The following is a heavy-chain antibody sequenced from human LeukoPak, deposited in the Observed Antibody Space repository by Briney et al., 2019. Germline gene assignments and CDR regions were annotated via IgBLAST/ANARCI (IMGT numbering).Heavy chain of an antibody. Sequence: ASVKVSCKASGYTFTSYGISWVRQAPGQGLELMGWISAYNGNTNYAQKLQGRVTMTTDTSTSTAYMELRSLRSDDTAVYYCARGVRYCSGGSCYYFDYWGQGTPVTVSS. J-gene: IGHJ4*02. D-gene: IGHD2-15*01. CDR1: GYTFTSYG. CDR2: ISAYNGNT. V-gene: IGHV1-18*01. CDR3: ARGVRYCSGGSCYYFDY.